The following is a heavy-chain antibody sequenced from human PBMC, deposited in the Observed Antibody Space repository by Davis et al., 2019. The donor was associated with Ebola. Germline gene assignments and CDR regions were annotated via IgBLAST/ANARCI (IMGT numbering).Heavy chain of an antibody. CDR3: VTENWYRFES. D-gene: IGHD1/OR15-1a*01. V-gene: IGHV3-53*01. CDR2: LYSSGST. CDR1: GFTVSSNY. J-gene: IGHJ4*02. Sequence: PGGSLRLSCAASGFTVSSNYMIWVRQAPGKGLEWVSLLYSSGSTFYADSVKGRFIISRDNYENTLYLQMNSLRIEDTAVYYCVTENWYRFESWGQGTLVTVSS.